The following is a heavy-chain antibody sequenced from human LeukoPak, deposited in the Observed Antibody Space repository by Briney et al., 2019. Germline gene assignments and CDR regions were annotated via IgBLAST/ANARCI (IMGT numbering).Heavy chain of an antibody. CDR3: ARAYYYGSGSHGLDY. V-gene: IGHV4-59*01. D-gene: IGHD3-10*01. J-gene: IGHJ4*02. Sequence: PSETLSLTCTVSGGSMSNNYWSWIRQPPGKGLEWIGYIYSSGSTNYNPSLKSRLTISVDASKNQFSLKLTSVTAADTAVYYCARAYYYGSGSHGLDYWGQGTLVTVSS. CDR1: GGSMSNNY. CDR2: IYSSGST.